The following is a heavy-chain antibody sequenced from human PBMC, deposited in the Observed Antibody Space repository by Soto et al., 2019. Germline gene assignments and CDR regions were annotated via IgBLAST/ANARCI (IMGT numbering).Heavy chain of an antibody. V-gene: IGHV4-38-2*01. Sequence: SETLSLTCAVSGYSIASGYYWAWIRQSPGKGLEWIGSIYHAGSVYYNPSLNGRVALSMDTSKNHFSLKLTPVTAADTAVYYCARTFDYYGMDVWGQGTTVTVSS. CDR3: ARTFDYYGMDV. CDR1: GYSIASGYY. CDR2: IYHAGSV. J-gene: IGHJ6*02.